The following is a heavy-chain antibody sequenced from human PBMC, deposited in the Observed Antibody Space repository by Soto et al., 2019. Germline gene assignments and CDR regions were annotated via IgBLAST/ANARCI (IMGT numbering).Heavy chain of an antibody. CDR2: ISAYNGNT. J-gene: IGHJ4*02. CDR3: VREEAVLRGVGSLAC. D-gene: IGHD3-10*01. CDR1: GYTFTSYG. V-gene: IGHV1-18*01. Sequence: ASVKVSCKASGYTFTSYGLSWVRQAPGQGLEWMAWISAYNGNTKYAQKVQDRVTMTTDTPTNTAYMELRSLRSDDTAVYYCVREEAVLRGVGSLACWGRGTRVTVAT.